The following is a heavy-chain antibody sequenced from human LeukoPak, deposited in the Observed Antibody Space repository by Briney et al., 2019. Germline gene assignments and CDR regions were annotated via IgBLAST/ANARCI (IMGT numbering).Heavy chain of an antibody. Sequence: GGSLRLSCVASGFIVSNNYMSWVRQAPGKGLEWVSVIYSGGSTYYADSVKGRFTISRDNSKNTLYLQMNSLRAEDTAVYYCARDPTIAVAGLDAFDIWGQGTMVTVSS. CDR2: IYSGGST. CDR1: GFIVSNNY. D-gene: IGHD6-19*01. CDR3: ARDPTIAVAGLDAFDI. J-gene: IGHJ3*02. V-gene: IGHV3-53*01.